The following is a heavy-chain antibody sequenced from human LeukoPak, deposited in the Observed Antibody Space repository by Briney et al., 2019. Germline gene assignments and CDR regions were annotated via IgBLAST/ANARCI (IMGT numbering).Heavy chain of an antibody. CDR2: IYPGNSDI. Sequence: GESLKIYCKGSGYSLISYWIGWVRQTPGKGLEWMGIIYPGNSDIRYSPSFQGQVTITADNSISTAYLQWSSLKAADTAMYYCAIHTRDCSNGVCWFDPGGQGTLV. CDR3: AIHTRDCSNGVCWFDP. V-gene: IGHV5-51*01. CDR1: GYSLISYW. J-gene: IGHJ5*02. D-gene: IGHD2-8*01.